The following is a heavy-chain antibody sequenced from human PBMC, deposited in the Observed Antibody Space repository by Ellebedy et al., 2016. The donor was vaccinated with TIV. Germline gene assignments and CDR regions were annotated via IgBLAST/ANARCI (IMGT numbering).Heavy chain of an antibody. CDR3: AKSGSGSYDY. J-gene: IGHJ4*02. CDR2: IVGSGDTT. CDR1: GFTFSSFA. D-gene: IGHD1-26*01. V-gene: IGHV3-23*01. Sequence: GESLKISCAASGFTFSSFAMSWVRQGPGKGLEWVSGIVGSGDTTYYADSVKGRFTISRDNSKNTLYLQMNSLRAEDTAVYYCAKSGSGSYDYWGQGTLVTVSS.